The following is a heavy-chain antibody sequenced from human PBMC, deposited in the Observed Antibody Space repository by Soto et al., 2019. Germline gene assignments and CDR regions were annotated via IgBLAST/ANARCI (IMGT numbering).Heavy chain of an antibody. D-gene: IGHD6-6*01. Sequence: QVQLVQSGAEVKKPGASVKVSCKASGYTFTSYYMHWVRQAPGQGLEWMGIINPSGGSTSYAQKFQGRVTMTRDTSTSTVYLELSSRRSEDTAVYYCASDQITSYSSSSAYYYGMDVWGQGTTVTVSS. V-gene: IGHV1-46*01. CDR1: GYTFTSYY. J-gene: IGHJ6*02. CDR2: INPSGGST. CDR3: ASDQITSYSSSSAYYYGMDV.